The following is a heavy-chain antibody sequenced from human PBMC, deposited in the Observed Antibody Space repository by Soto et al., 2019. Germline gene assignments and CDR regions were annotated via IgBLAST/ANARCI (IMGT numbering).Heavy chain of an antibody. Sequence: QVQLQESGPGLVKPSQTLSLTCTVSGGSISSGGYYWSWIRQHPGKGLEWIGYIYYSGSTYFNPSLKIQRTITVATSENQFSLQLSSVTAADKAADYCARAGHGSSSEGATWFDPWGQGTLVTVSS. D-gene: IGHD6-6*01. CDR2: IYYSGST. J-gene: IGHJ5*02. CDR1: GGSISSGGYY. V-gene: IGHV4-31*01. CDR3: ARAGHGSSSEGATWFDP.